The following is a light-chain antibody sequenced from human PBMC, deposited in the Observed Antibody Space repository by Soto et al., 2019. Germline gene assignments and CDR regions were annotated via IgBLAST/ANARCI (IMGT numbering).Light chain of an antibody. V-gene: IGLV2-14*01. CDR3: SSYTSSSTYV. J-gene: IGLJ1*01. Sequence: SVLNYPASVFRCPGRYLPISRPGNRRDVGGFNYVSWYQQHPGKVPKLMIYDVSNRPSGVSNRFSGSKSGNTASLTISGLQGEYEADYYCSSYTSSSTYVFGTGTKVTVL. CDR1: RRDVGGFNY. CDR2: DVS.